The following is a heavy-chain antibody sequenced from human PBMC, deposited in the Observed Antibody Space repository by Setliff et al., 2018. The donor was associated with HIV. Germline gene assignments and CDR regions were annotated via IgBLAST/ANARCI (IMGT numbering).Heavy chain of an antibody. D-gene: IGHD3-9*01. J-gene: IGHJ4*02. CDR1: GFSFSSYS. CDR3: VRDKDWAFDY. V-gene: IGHV3-48*01. Sequence: GGSLRLSCVASGFSFSSYSMNWVRQTPGKGLEWLSYIFSGSDTADYADSVRGRFTISRDNAKNSLYLQMNSLRAEDTAVYYCVRDKDWAFDYWGQGTLVTSPQ. CDR2: IFSGSDTA.